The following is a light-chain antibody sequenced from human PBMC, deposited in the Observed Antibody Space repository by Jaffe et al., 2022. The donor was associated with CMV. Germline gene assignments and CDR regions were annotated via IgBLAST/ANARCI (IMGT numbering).Light chain of an antibody. J-gene: IGLJ1*01. CDR2: EVK. CDR1: RSDVGSYNL. V-gene: IGLV2-23*02. Sequence: QSALTQPASVSGSPGQSITISCTGTRSDVGSYNLISWYEQHPGKAPRLLIYEVKKRPSGVSNRFSGSKSGNTASLTISGLQAEDEADYFCCSYVGSSTYVFGTGTKVTVL. CDR3: CSYVGSSTYV.